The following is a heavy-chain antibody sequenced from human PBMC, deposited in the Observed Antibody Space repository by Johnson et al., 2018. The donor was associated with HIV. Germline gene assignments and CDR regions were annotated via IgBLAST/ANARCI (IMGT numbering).Heavy chain of an antibody. CDR2: INWNGDIT. CDR3: ARDWDYYDTSGYYYAYMGDAFDI. V-gene: IGHV3-20*04. Sequence: VQLVESGGGLVQPGGSLRLSCAASGFTFDDYGMSWVRQAPGKGLEWVSGINWNGDITGSADSVKGRFTISRDTAKNSLYLQMSRLRAEDTALYCCARDWDYYDTSGYYYAYMGDAFDIWGQGTMVTVSS. D-gene: IGHD3-22*01. CDR1: GFTFDDYG. J-gene: IGHJ3*02.